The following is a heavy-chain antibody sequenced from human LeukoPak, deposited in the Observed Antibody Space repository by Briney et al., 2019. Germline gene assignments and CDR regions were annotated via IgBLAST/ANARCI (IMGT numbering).Heavy chain of an antibody. CDR3: ARESMTVTDY. CDR2: ISSSSSYI. J-gene: IGHJ4*02. D-gene: IGHD4-17*01. V-gene: IGHV3-21*01. Sequence: GGSLKLSCAASGFTFSSYSMNWVRQAPGKGLEWVLSISSSSSYIYYADSVKGRFTISRDDAKNSLYLQMNSLRAEDTAVYYCARESMTVTDYWGQGTLVTVSS. CDR1: GFTFSSYS.